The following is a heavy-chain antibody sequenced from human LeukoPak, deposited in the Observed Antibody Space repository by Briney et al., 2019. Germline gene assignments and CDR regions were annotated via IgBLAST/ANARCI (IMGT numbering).Heavy chain of an antibody. Sequence: SETLSLTCTVSGGSISSYYWSWIRQPPGKGLEWIGYIYYSGSTNYNPSLKSRVIISVDTSKNQFSLKLSSVTAADTAVYYCARGSQWLAGPFDYWGQGTLVTVSS. CDR3: ARGSQWLAGPFDY. V-gene: IGHV4-59*01. D-gene: IGHD6-19*01. CDR2: IYYSGST. CDR1: GGSISSYY. J-gene: IGHJ4*02.